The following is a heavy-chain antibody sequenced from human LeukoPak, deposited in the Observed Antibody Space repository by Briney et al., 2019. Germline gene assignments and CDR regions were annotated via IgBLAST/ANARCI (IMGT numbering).Heavy chain of an antibody. CDR1: GFTFSSYG. V-gene: IGHV3-30*18. CDR3: AKGEKWLLSLDV. CDR2: ISYDGSNK. Sequence: QSGGSLRLSCAASGFTFSSYGMHWVRQAPGKGLEWVAVISYDGSNKYYADPVKGRFTISRDNSKNTLYLQMNSLRAEDTAVYYCAKGEKWLLSLDVWGQGATVTVSS. D-gene: IGHD6-19*01. J-gene: IGHJ6*02.